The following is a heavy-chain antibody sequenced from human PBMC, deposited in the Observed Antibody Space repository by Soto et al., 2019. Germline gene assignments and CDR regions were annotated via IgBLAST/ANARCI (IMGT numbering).Heavy chain of an antibody. D-gene: IGHD1-26*01. CDR1: AGSIRSGDYY. Sequence: QVQLQESGPGLVKPSQTLSLTCTVSAGSIRSGDYYWTWIRQPPGKGLEWIGYIDHSGSAYYNPSLKRRATLSIDQANHPFPLKMTSVTAADTAGYYCAGEMGTFYFYPWGQGTLVTVSS. J-gene: IGHJ5*02. V-gene: IGHV4-30-4*01. CDR3: AGEMGTFYFYP. CDR2: IDHSGSA.